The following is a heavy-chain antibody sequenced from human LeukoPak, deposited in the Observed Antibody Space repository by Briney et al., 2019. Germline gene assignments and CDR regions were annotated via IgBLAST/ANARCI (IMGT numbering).Heavy chain of an antibody. V-gene: IGHV3-30*04. D-gene: IGHD3-10*01. CDR3: ARGSQFLMVRGVIKGEDDY. CDR1: GFTFSSYA. J-gene: IGHJ4*02. Sequence: PGGSLRLSCAASGFTFSSYAMHWVRQAPGKGLEWVAVISYDGSNKYYADSVKGRFTISRDNSKNTLYLQMNSLRAEDTAVYYCARGSQFLMVRGVIKGEDDYWGQGTLVTVSS. CDR2: ISYDGSNK.